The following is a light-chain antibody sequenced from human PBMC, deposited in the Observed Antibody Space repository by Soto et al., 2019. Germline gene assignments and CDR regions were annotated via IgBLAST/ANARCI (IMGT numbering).Light chain of an antibody. V-gene: IGLV2-14*01. CDR1: SSDVGGYNY. Sequence: QSALTQPDSVSGSPGQSITISCTGTSSDVGGYNYVSWYQQHPGKAPKLMIYDVSNRPSGVSKRFSGSKSGNTASLTISGLHAEDEADYYCRSYTSSSIVFGGGTKLTVL. CDR2: DVS. J-gene: IGLJ2*01. CDR3: RSYTSSSIV.